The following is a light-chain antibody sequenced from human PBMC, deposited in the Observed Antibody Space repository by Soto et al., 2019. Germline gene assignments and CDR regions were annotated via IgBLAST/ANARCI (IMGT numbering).Light chain of an antibody. CDR1: QSVRNN. CDR2: GAS. J-gene: IGKJ2*01. CDR3: QQYDSYMYA. V-gene: IGKV3-15*01. Sequence: EIVMSQSPATLSVSPGERATLSCRASQSVRNNLAWYQQKPGQAPRLLIYGASTRPSGIPARFTGGGSGTDFTLTITSLQSEDFAVYYCQQYDSYMYAFGQGTKVEI.